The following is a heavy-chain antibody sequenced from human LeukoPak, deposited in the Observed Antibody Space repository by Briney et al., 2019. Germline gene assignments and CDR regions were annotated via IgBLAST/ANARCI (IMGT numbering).Heavy chain of an antibody. J-gene: IGHJ4*02. CDR1: GGSISSSSYY. CDR3: ARAIQGFDY. V-gene: IGHV4-39*07. CDR2: IYYSGST. D-gene: IGHD2-2*02. Sequence: SETLSLTCTVSGGSISSSSYYWGWIRQPPGKGLEWIGSIYYSGSTYYNPSLKSRVTISVDTSKNQFSRKLSSVTAADTAVYYCARAIQGFDYWGQGTLVTVSS.